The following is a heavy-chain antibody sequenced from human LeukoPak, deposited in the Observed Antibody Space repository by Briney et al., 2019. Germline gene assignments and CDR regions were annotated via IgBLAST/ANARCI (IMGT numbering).Heavy chain of an antibody. V-gene: IGHV3-30*01. Sequence: PGGSLRLSCAASGFSFSYYAMHWVRQAPGKGLEWVAITSYDGNNKYYGDSVKGRFTISRDNSKNTLYLQMNSLIIEDTAVYYCARNSDYYDYSPQSVWGQGTLVTVS. CDR1: GFSFSYYA. J-gene: IGHJ4*02. D-gene: IGHD3-22*01. CDR3: ARNSDYYDYSPQSV. CDR2: TSYDGNNK.